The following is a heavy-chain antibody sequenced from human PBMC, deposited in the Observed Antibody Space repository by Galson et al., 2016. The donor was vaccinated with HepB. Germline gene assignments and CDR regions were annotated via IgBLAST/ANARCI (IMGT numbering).Heavy chain of an antibody. CDR2: ISSSGSTI. Sequence: SLRLSCAASGFNFGDYYMSWIRQAPGKGLEWLTYISSSGSTIHYADSVKGRFTISSDNAKNSLYLQMTSLRAEDTAVYYCAKDGREVSGPLGYWSQGTLVTDSS. J-gene: IGHJ4*02. CDR1: GFNFGDYY. CDR3: AKDGREVSGPLGY. V-gene: IGHV3-11*04. D-gene: IGHD2-21*01.